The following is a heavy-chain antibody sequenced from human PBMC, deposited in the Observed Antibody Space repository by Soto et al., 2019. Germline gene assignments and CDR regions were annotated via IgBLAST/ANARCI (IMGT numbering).Heavy chain of an antibody. D-gene: IGHD3-10*01. CDR1: GFTLSSYG. J-gene: IGHJ4*02. Sequence: QVQLVESGGGVVQPGRSLRLSCAASGFTLSSYGMHWVRQAPGKGLEWVAVISYDGSNKYYADSVKGRFTISRDNSKNTLYLQMNSLRAEDTAVYYCAKKPYGSGSYSVDYWGQGTLVTVSS. CDR2: ISYDGSNK. V-gene: IGHV3-30*18. CDR3: AKKPYGSGSYSVDY.